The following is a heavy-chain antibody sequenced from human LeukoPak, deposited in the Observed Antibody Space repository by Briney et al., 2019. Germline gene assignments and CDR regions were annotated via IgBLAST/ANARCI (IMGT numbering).Heavy chain of an antibody. V-gene: IGHV4-31*03. Sequence: SETLSLICTVSGGSISSGGYYWSWIRQHPGKGLEWIGYIYYSGSTYYNPSLKSRVTISVDTSKNQFSLKLSSVTAADTAVYYCAREISWDGAPGNWFDPWGQGTLVTVSS. CDR3: AREISWDGAPGNWFDP. CDR1: GGSISSGGYY. D-gene: IGHD4-17*01. J-gene: IGHJ5*02. CDR2: IYYSGST.